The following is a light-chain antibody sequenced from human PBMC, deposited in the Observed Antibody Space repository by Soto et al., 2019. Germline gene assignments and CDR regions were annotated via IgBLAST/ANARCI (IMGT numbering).Light chain of an antibody. J-gene: IGKJ2*01. V-gene: IGKV3-15*01. CDR2: SAS. Sequence: EIVMTQSPATLSVSPGERATLSCRASQSISTELAWYQQKPGQPPRLLIYSASTRATGVPARFTGSGSGSELTLTISALQSEDFAVYYCQQGHNWPLTFGQGTRLEI. CDR1: QSISTE. CDR3: QQGHNWPLT.